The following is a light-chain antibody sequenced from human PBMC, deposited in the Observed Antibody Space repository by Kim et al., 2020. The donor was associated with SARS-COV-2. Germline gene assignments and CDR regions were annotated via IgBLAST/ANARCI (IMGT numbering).Light chain of an antibody. Sequence: DIQMTQSPSSLSASVGDRVTITCRASQSISIYLNWYQQKPGKAPKLLIYAASSLQSGVPSRLSGSGSGTDFTLTISSLQPEDFATYYCQQSYSTPWTFGQGTKVDIK. V-gene: IGKV1-39*01. J-gene: IGKJ1*01. CDR2: AAS. CDR1: QSISIY. CDR3: QQSYSTPWT.